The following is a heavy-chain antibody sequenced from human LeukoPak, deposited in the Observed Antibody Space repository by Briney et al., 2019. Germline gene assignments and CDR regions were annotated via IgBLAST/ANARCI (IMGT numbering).Heavy chain of an antibody. CDR1: GFTFDDYV. D-gene: IGHD3-10*01. Sequence: WGSLTLTCTASGFTFDDYVRHWVRQAPGKGLEWISIISGGGGSTYYADSVKGRFTISRDNRKNSLYLQMSSLRTEDTAFFYCAKHLLSGCIDVWGQGTTVTVSS. CDR2: ISGGGGST. CDR3: AKHLLSGCIDV. V-gene: IGHV3-43*02. J-gene: IGHJ6*02.